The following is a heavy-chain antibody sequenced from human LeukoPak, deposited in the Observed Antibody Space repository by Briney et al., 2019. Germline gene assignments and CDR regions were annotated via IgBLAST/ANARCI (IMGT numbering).Heavy chain of an antibody. J-gene: IGHJ4*02. Sequence: ASVKVSCKASGYTFTSYGISWVRQAPGQGLEWMGWINPNSGGTSYAQKFQGRVSMTRDTSISTAYMELSRLRSDDTAVYYCARGPSPTVTAGYFDYWGQGTLVTVSS. CDR1: GYTFTSYG. V-gene: IGHV1-2*02. CDR3: ARGPSPTVTAGYFDY. CDR2: INPNSGGT. D-gene: IGHD2-21*02.